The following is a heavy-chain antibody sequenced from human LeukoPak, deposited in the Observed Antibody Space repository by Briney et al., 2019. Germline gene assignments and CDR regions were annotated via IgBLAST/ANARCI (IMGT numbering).Heavy chain of an antibody. V-gene: IGHV4-59*01. CDR2: IYYSGST. Sequence: SETLSLTCTVSGGSISSYYWSWIRQPPGKGLEWIGYIYYSGSTNYNPSLKSRVTISVDTSKNQFSLKLSSVTAADTAVYYCARDDYGDYVRAFDIWGQGTVVTVSS. CDR1: GGSISSYY. D-gene: IGHD4-17*01. CDR3: ARDDYGDYVRAFDI. J-gene: IGHJ3*02.